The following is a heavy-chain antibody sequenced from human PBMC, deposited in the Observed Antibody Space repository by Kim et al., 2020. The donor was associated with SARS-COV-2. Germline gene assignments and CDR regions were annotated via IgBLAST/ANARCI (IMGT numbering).Heavy chain of an antibody. V-gene: IGHV3-23*01. CDR1: GFTFDTYG. Sequence: GGSLRLSCVASGFTFDTYGMTWVRQAPGKGLEWVSGITGDGGSASYADSVKGRFSISRDNSKNTVYLQMNSLRAEDTAVYSCVRTVWKRVPGGRVGTDRNDYSGMDVWGQGTTVTVS. CDR2: ITGDGGSA. D-gene: IGHD1-1*01. J-gene: IGHJ6*02. CDR3: VRTVWKRVPGGRVGTDRNDYSGMDV.